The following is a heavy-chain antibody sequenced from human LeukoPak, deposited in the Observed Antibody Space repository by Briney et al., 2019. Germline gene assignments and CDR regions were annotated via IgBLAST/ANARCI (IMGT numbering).Heavy chain of an antibody. Sequence: GGSLRLSCAASGFTFSSYGMHWVRQAPGKGLEWVAVIWYDGSNKYYADSVKGRFTISRDNAKNTLYLQMNSLRGEDTAVYYCARDGFWFHPWGQGTLVTVSS. CDR2: IWYDGSNK. CDR3: ARDGFWFHP. CDR1: GFTFSSYG. J-gene: IGHJ5*02. V-gene: IGHV3-33*01.